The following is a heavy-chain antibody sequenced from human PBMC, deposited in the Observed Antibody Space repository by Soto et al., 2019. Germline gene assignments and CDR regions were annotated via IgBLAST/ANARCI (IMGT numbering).Heavy chain of an antibody. D-gene: IGHD3-3*01. CDR2: IYPGDSDT. CDR3: ARVSHGRRITIFGVVIQESYYYYGMDV. Sequence: XGCLKISGKGSGYSFTSYWLGWVRQMPGKGLEWMGIIYPGDSDTRYSPSFQGQVTISADKSISTAYLQWSSLKASDTAMYYCARVSHGRRITIFGVVIQESYYYYGMDVWGQGTTVTVSS. J-gene: IGHJ6*02. V-gene: IGHV5-51*01. CDR1: GYSFTSYW.